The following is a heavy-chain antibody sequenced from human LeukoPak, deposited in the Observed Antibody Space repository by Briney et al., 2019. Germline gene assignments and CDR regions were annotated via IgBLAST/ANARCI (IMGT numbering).Heavy chain of an antibody. J-gene: IGHJ4*02. Sequence: GGSLRLSCAASGFTFSDYCMSWIRQAPGKGLEWVSYISSSGSTIYYADSVKGRFTISRDNAKNPLYLQMNSLRAEDTAVYYCATHYDRYYFDYWGQGTLVTVSS. CDR3: ATHYDRYYFDY. CDR2: ISSSGSTI. D-gene: IGHD3-22*01. CDR1: GFTFSDYC. V-gene: IGHV3-11*01.